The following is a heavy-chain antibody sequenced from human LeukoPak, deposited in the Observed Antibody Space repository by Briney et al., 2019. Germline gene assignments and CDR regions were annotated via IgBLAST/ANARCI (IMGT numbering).Heavy chain of an antibody. V-gene: IGHV3-23*01. J-gene: IGHJ3*02. CDR1: GFTLSMYA. CDR2: MSARSGDT. Sequence: PGGSLRPSCAASGFTLSMYAMSWVRQAPGKGLEWGSGMSARSGDTCYADSVKGRFTISRDNSNNMLYLEMNSLTAEDTALYHCAKDGRFTYAHDAFEIWGQGTTVTVSS. CDR3: AKDGRFTYAHDAFEI. D-gene: IGHD5-18*01.